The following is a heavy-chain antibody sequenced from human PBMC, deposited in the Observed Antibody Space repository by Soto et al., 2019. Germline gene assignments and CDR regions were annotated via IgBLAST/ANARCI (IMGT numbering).Heavy chain of an antibody. D-gene: IGHD2-2*01. V-gene: IGHV1-3*01. Sequence: QVQLVQSGAEVKKPGASVKVSCQSSGYSFSIYAMHWLRQVPGQSLEWMGWINGASGKLEYSQKWQDRVIISRDTSATTDYMEGSSLRLDDTAVYYCARSVVPSRPKGLDVWGQGTTVIVSS. CDR2: INGASGKL. CDR3: ARSVVPSRPKGLDV. J-gene: IGHJ6*02. CDR1: GYSFSIYA.